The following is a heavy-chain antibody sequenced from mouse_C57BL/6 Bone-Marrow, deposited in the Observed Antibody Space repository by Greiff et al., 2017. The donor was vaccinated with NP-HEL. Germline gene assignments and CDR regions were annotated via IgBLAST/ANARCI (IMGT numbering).Heavy chain of an antibody. Sequence: VQLQQSGAELVKPGASVKLSCTASGFNIKDYYMHWVKQRTEQGLEWIGRIDPEDGETKYDPKFQGKATITADTSSHTAYLQLSSLTSEDTAVYYCARSGYYLYWYFDVWGTGTTVTVSS. V-gene: IGHV14-2*01. CDR2: IDPEDGET. J-gene: IGHJ1*03. CDR1: GFNIKDYY. CDR3: ARSGYYLYWYFDV. D-gene: IGHD2-3*01.